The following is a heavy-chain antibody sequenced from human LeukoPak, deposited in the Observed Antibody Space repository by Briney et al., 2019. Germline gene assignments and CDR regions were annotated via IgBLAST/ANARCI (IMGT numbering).Heavy chain of an antibody. D-gene: IGHD5-18*01. J-gene: IGHJ4*02. CDR2: INPDGSTT. CDR1: GFTFSNYW. V-gene: IGHV3-74*01. Sequence: NPGGSLRLSCAASGFTFSNYWMHWVRQDPGKGLVWVSFINPDGSTTNYADSVKGRFTISRDNAKNALYLQMNSLRGEDTAVYYCAKDGLSGDTAMATDYWGQGTLVTVSA. CDR3: AKDGLSGDTAMATDY.